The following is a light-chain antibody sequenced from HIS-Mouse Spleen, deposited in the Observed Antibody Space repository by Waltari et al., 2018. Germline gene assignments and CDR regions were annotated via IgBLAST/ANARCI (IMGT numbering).Light chain of an antibody. CDR1: ALPKQY. CDR2: KDS. V-gene: IGLV3-25*03. J-gene: IGLJ3*02. CDR3: QSADSSGTGWV. Sequence: SYELTQPPSVPVSPGQTARTTCSGDALPKQYAYWYQQKPGQAPVLVIYKDSERPSGIPERFSGSSSGTTVTLTISGVQAEDEADYYCQSADSSGTGWVFGGGTKLTVL.